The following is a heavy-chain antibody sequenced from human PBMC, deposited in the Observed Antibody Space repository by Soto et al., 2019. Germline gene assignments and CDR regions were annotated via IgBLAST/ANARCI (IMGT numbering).Heavy chain of an antibody. V-gene: IGHV3-23*01. D-gene: IGHD1-1*01. CDR2: LSGNGGST. J-gene: IGHJ4*02. CDR3: AKGGLITPSTYDFAY. Sequence: DVQLLESGGGLVQPGGSLRLSCAASGFTFNNYAMNGVRQAPGTGLEWVATLSGNGGSTYYADSVKGRFTISRDNSKKTLYLQMISLGAEDTALYYSAKGGLITPSTYDFAYWGQGTMVTVS. CDR1: GFTFNNYA.